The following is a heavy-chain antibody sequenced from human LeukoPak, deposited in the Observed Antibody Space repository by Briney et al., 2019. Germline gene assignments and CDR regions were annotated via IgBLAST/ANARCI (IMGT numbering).Heavy chain of an antibody. D-gene: IGHD3-10*01. V-gene: IGHV1-18*01. J-gene: IGHJ5*02. CDR2: ISAYNGNT. Sequence: ASVKVSCKASGYTFTSYGISWVRQAPGQGLEWMGWISAYNGNTNYAQKLQGRVTMTTHTSTSTAYMELRSLRSDDTAVYYCARAGYYGSGGGWFDPWGQGTLVTVSS. CDR1: GYTFTSYG. CDR3: ARAGYYGSGGGWFDP.